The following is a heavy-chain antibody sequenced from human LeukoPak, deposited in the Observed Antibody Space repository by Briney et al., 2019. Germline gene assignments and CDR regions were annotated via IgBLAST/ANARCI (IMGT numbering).Heavy chain of an antibody. CDR3: ARDGGYDLGIDY. CDR2: INSDGSST. CDR1: GFTFSSYW. V-gene: IGHV3-74*01. Sequence: PGGSLRLSCAASGFTFSSYWMHWVRQAPGKGLVWVSRINSDGSSTIYADSVKGRFAISRDNAKNTLYLQMNSLRAEDTAVYYCARDGGYDLGIDYWGQGTLSPSPQ. D-gene: IGHD5-12*01. J-gene: IGHJ4*02.